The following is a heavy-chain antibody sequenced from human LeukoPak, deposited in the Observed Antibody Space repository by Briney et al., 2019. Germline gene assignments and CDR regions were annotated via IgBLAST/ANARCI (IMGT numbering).Heavy chain of an antibody. Sequence: SETLSLTCTVSGTSISTYYWSWIRQPPGKGLEWIGYIFYSGSTNYNPSLKSRVTISADTSKSQFSLKLISVTAADTAFYYCARHERLSYFDPWGQGTLVTVSS. CDR2: IFYSGST. CDR1: GTSISTYY. V-gene: IGHV4-59*08. CDR3: ARHERLSYFDP. J-gene: IGHJ5*02. D-gene: IGHD3-16*01.